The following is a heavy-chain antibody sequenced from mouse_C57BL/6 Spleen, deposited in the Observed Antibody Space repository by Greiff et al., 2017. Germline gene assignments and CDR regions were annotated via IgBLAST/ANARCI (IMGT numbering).Heavy chain of an antibody. J-gene: IGHJ2*01. CDR3: ARFGSSYGFDY. CDR1: GYTFTSYW. Sequence: QVQLKQPGAELVMPGASVKLSCKASGYTFTSYWMHWVKQRPGQGLEWIGEIDPSDSYTNYNQKFKGKSTLTVDKSSSTAYMQLSSLTSEDSAVYYCARFGSSYGFDYWGQGTTRTVSS. V-gene: IGHV1-69*01. D-gene: IGHD1-1*01. CDR2: IDPSDSYT.